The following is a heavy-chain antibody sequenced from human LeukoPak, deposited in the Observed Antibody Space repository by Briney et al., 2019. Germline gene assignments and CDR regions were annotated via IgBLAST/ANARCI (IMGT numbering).Heavy chain of an antibody. D-gene: IGHD6-13*01. J-gene: IGHJ4*02. CDR2: ISAYNGNT. Sequence: VASVKVSCKASGYTFTSYGISWVRQAPGQGLAWMGWISAYNGNTNYAQKLQGRVTMTTDTSTSTAYMELRSLRSDDTAVYYCARGKAAAGTSNLDYWGQGTLVTVSS. CDR3: ARGKAAAGTSNLDY. V-gene: IGHV1-18*01. CDR1: GYTFTSYG.